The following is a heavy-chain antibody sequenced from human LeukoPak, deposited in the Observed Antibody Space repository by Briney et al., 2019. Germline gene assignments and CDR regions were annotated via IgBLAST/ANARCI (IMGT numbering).Heavy chain of an antibody. CDR2: IYPGDSDI. V-gene: IGHV5-51*01. Sequence: HGESLKISCKGSGYTFITYWIGWVRRMPGKGLEWMGIIYPGDSDIRYSPSFRGQVTISADKSINTAYLQWSSLKASDTAMYYCARPDDYGGKPAAFDIWGQGTMVTVSS. CDR1: GYTFITYW. D-gene: IGHD4-23*01. CDR3: ARPDDYGGKPAAFDI. J-gene: IGHJ3*02.